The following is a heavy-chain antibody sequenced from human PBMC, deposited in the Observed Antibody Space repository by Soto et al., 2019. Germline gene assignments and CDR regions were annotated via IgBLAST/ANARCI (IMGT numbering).Heavy chain of an antibody. CDR3: ARDLRCCGLDV. CDR1: GASMRSYS. Sequence: SETLSLTCNVSGASMRSYSWTWMRLSPGKGLEWIGDIFYSGSSNLNPSLRSRLSISIDTSKNKFSLMLKSVTAADTAVYYCARDLRCCGLDVWSQGTTVTAP. J-gene: IGHJ6*02. V-gene: IGHV4-59*01. D-gene: IGHD3-9*01. CDR2: IFYSGSS.